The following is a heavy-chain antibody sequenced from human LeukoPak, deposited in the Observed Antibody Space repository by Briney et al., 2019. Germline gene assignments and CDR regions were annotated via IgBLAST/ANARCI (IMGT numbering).Heavy chain of an antibody. D-gene: IGHD6-13*01. Sequence: SETLSLTCAVSGYSISSGYYWGWFRQLPGKGPEWIGCIYHSGTTYYNPSLKSRVTISVDTSKNQFSLMISSVTAADTAVYYCVRQGGSNSPYYYYYMDVWGKGTTVTVSS. CDR1: GYSISSGYY. CDR3: VRQGGSNSPYYYYYMDV. CDR2: IYHSGTT. J-gene: IGHJ6*03. V-gene: IGHV4-38-2*01.